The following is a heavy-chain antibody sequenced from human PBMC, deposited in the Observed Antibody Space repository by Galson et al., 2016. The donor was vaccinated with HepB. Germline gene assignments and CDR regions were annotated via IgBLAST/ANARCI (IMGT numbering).Heavy chain of an antibody. CDR1: GGSISSSNW. Sequence: ETLSLTCTVSGGSISSSNWWSWVRQPPGKGLEWIGEIYHSGSTNYNPSLKSRVTISVDKSKNQFSLKLSSVTAADPAVYYCARDGPEEVIRPPLGYWGQGTLVTVSS. CDR3: ARDGPEEVIRPPLGY. J-gene: IGHJ4*02. D-gene: IGHD3-22*01. V-gene: IGHV4-4*02. CDR2: IYHSGST.